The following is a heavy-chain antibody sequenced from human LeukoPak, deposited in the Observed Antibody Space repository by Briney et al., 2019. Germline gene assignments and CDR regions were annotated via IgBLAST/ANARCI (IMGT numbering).Heavy chain of an antibody. CDR1: GFTFSSYW. J-gene: IGHJ4*02. D-gene: IGHD3-9*01. CDR3: AKDLGSDWFYFDY. V-gene: IGHV3-23*01. Sequence: GGSLRLSCAASGFTFSSYWMSWVRQAPGKGLEWVSAISGSGGSTYYADSVKGRFTISRDNSKNTLYLQMNSLRAEDTAVYYCAKDLGSDWFYFDYWGQGTLVTVSS. CDR2: ISGSGGST.